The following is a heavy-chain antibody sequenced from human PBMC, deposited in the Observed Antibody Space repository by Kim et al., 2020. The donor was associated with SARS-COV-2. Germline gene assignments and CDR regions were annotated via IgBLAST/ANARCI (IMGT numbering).Heavy chain of an antibody. Sequence: GVSLRLSCAASGFTFSDYYMTWIRQAPGKGLEWGSYISSSGSYVNYADSVKGRFTISRDNAKNSLYLQMSSLRAEDTALYYCARVPFGDLSAYYFDLWGQGTLVTVSS. V-gene: IGHV3-11*01. J-gene: IGHJ4*02. D-gene: IGHD3-10*01. CDR3: ARVPFGDLSAYYFDL. CDR2: ISSSGSYV. CDR1: GFTFSDYY.